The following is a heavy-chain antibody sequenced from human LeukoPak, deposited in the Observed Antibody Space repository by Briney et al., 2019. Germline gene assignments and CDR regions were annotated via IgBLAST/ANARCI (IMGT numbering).Heavy chain of an antibody. J-gene: IGHJ5*02. V-gene: IGHV1-46*01. CDR1: GYTFTSYY. CDR2: INPTGGST. CDR3: ARDNSVGDNAWWFDP. D-gene: IGHD1-26*01. Sequence: ASVKVSCKASGYTFTSYYMHWVRQAPGQGLEWMGLINPTGGSTGYAQKFQGRVTMTRDMSTSTDYLELSSLRSEDTAIYYCARDNSVGDNAWWFDPWGQGTLVTVSS.